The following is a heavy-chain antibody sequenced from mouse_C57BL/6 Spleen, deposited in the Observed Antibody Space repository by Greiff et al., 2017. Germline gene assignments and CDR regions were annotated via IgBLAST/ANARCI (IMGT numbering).Heavy chain of an antibody. Sequence: VQLQQSGAELVRPGASVKLSCTASGFNIKDDYMNWVKQRPEQGLEWIGWIDPENGDTEYASKFQGKATITADTSSNTAYLQLSSLTSEDTAVYYCTTAYYSTNYFDGWGQGTTLTVSS. CDR2: IDPENGDT. CDR3: TTAYYSTNYFDG. CDR1: GFNIKDDY. J-gene: IGHJ2*01. V-gene: IGHV14-4*01. D-gene: IGHD2-12*01.